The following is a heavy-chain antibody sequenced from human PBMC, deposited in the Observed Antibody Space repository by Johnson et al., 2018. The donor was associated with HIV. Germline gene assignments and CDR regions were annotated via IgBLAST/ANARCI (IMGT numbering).Heavy chain of an antibody. Sequence: QVQLVESGGGVVQPGGSLRLSCAASGFTFSSYGMPWVRQAPGKGLEWVAVISYDGSNKYYADSVKGRFTISRYNSKNTLYLQMNSLRVEDTAIYYCGKDLYCIDGVCRTDAFDIWGQGTMVTASA. J-gene: IGHJ3*02. CDR1: GFTFSSYG. CDR2: ISYDGSNK. CDR3: GKDLYCIDGVCRTDAFDI. D-gene: IGHD2-8*01. V-gene: IGHV3-30*18.